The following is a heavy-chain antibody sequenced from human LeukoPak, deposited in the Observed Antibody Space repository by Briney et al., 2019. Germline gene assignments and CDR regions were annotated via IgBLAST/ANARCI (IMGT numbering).Heavy chain of an antibody. CDR3: ARERAGDSGYVPTETEFDY. D-gene: IGHD5-12*01. CDR2: IYYSGST. CDR1: GGSITSSSYY. Sequence: PSETLSLTCIVSGGSITSSSYYWGWIRQPPGKGLEWIGSIYYSGSTDYNSSLKSRVTISVDTSKNQFSLRLSSVTAADTAVYYCARERAGDSGYVPTETEFDYWGQGTLVTVSS. J-gene: IGHJ4*02. V-gene: IGHV4-39*02.